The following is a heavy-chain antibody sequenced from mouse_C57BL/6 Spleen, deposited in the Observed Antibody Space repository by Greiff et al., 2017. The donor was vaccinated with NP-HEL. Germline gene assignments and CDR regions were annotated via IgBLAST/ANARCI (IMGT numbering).Heavy chain of an antibody. J-gene: IGHJ4*01. CDR3: ARGGDSAVDY. V-gene: IGHV1-82*01. Sequence: VQLQQSGPELVKPGASVKISCKASGYAFSSSWMNWVKQRPGKGLEWIGRIYPGDGDTNYNRKFKGKATLTADKSSSTAYMQLSSLTSEDSAVYFCARGGDSAVDYWGQGTSVTVSS. CDR2: IYPGDGDT. CDR1: GYAFSSSW. D-gene: IGHD1-1*02.